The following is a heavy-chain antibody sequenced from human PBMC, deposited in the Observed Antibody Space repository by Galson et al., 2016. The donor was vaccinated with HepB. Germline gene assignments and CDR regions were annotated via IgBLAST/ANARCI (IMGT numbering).Heavy chain of an antibody. V-gene: IGHV2-5*02. D-gene: IGHD1-26*01. Sequence: PALVKPTQTLTLTCTFSGFSLKTYGEGVGWIRQPPGKALEWLALIYWDDDKRYSPSLKSRLSITKDTSKNQVVLRMTNMDPVDTCTYYCAHKEVGRSNSDNFDMWGQGTMVTVSS. CDR3: AHKEVGRSNSDNFDM. CDR1: GFSLKTYGEG. J-gene: IGHJ3*02. CDR2: IYWDDDK.